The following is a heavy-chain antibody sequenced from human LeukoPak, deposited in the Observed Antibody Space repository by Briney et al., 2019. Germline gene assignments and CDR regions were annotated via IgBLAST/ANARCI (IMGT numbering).Heavy chain of an antibody. CDR1: GFTFTNAW. J-gene: IGHJ4*02. Sequence: GGSLRLSCVDSGFTFTNAWMSWVRQAPGKGLEWVANIKQDGSEKYYVDSVKGRFTISRDNAKNSLYLQMNSLRAEDTAVYYCARSKPLENWGQGTLVTVSS. V-gene: IGHV3-7*03. CDR2: IKQDGSEK. D-gene: IGHD1-1*01. CDR3: ARSKPLEN.